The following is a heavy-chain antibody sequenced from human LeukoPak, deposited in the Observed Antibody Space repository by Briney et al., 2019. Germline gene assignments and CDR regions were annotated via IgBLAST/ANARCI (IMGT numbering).Heavy chain of an antibody. CDR1: GFTFSSYS. V-gene: IGHV3-21*01. J-gene: IGHJ4*02. CDR3: ARALKKQQLVQGYYFDY. Sequence: PGGSLRLSCAASGFTFSSYSMNWVRQAPGKGLEWVSSISSSSSYIYYADSVKGRFTISRDNAKNSLYLQMNSLRAEDTAVYYCARALKKQQLVQGYYFDYWGQGTLGTVSS. D-gene: IGHD6-13*01. CDR2: ISSSSSYI.